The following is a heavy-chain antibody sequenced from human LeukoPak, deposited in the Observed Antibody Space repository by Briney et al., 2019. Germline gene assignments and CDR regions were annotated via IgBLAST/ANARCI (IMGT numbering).Heavy chain of an antibody. D-gene: IGHD4-17*01. CDR1: GSTFSSYA. J-gene: IGHJ4*02. CDR3: AKVDGDYRRYPDY. Sequence: GGSLRLSCAASGSTFSSYAMSWVRQAPGKGLEWVSAISGSGGSTYYADSVKGRFTISRDNSKNTLYLQMNSLRAEDTAVYYCAKVDGDYRRYPDYWGQGTLVTVSS. V-gene: IGHV3-23*01. CDR2: ISGSGGST.